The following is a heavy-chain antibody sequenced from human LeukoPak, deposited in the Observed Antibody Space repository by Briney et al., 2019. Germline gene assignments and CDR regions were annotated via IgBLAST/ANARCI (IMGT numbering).Heavy chain of an antibody. J-gene: IGHJ5*02. Sequence: PSETLSLTCAVSGGSISTYYWNWIRQPPGKGLEWIGYILYTGSTIYNPSLKSRVTMSVDTSKNQFSLKLTSVTAEDTAMYYCTRKAVAGNGYNWFDPWGQGTLVTVSS. CDR3: TRKAVAGNGYNWFDP. V-gene: IGHV4-59*08. CDR1: GGSISTYY. CDR2: ILYTGST. D-gene: IGHD6-19*01.